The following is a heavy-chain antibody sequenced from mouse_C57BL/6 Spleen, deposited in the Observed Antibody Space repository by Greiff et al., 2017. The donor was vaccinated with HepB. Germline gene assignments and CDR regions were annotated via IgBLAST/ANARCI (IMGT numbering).Heavy chain of an antibody. CDR2: ISYDGSN. CDR3: ARGGYSNYEF. D-gene: IGHD2-5*01. V-gene: IGHV3-6*01. CDR1: GYSITSGYY. Sequence: EVKLQESGPGLVKPSQSLSLTCSVTGYSITSGYYWNWIRQFPGNKLEWMGYISYDGSNNYNPSLKNRISITRDTSKNQFFLKLNSVTTEDTATYYCARGGYSNYEFWGQGTTLTVSS. J-gene: IGHJ2*01.